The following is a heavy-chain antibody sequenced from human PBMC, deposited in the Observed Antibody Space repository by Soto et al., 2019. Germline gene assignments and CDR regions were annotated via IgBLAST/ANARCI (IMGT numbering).Heavy chain of an antibody. D-gene: IGHD2-15*01. Sequence: PSQTLSLTCAISGDSVSSNSAAWNWIRQSPSRGLEWLGRTYYRSKWYNDYAVSVKSRITINPDTSKNQFSLQLNSVTPEDTAVYYCARALPAPRYCSGGSCPSANAFDIWGQGTMVTVS. V-gene: IGHV6-1*01. J-gene: IGHJ3*02. CDR2: TYYRSKWYN. CDR1: GDSVSSNSAA. CDR3: ARALPAPRYCSGGSCPSANAFDI.